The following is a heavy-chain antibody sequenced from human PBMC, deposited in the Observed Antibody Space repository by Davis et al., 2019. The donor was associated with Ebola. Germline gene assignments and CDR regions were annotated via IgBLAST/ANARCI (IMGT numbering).Heavy chain of an antibody. CDR2: IIPILGIA. J-gene: IGHJ4*02. V-gene: IGHV1-69*04. Sequence: SVKVSCKASGGTFSSYAISWVRQAPGQGLEWMGRIIPILGIANYAQKLQGRVTMTTDTSTSTAYTELRSLRSEDTAVYYCAGNVPAAYYWGQGTLVTVSS. CDR1: GGTFSSYA. CDR3: AGNVPAAYY. D-gene: IGHD2-2*01.